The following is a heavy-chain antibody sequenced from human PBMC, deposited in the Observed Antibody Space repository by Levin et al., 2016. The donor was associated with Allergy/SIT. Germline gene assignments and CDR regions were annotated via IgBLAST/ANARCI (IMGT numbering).Heavy chain of an antibody. D-gene: IGHD3-10*01. V-gene: IGHV4-34*01. CDR2: INHSGST. CDR1: GGSFSGYY. Sequence: SETLSLTCAVNGGSFSGYYWSWIRQPPGKGLEWIGEINHSGSTKYNPSLKSRVTISEDTSKNQFSLKLSSVTAADTAVYYCARGLGDDCFDYWGQGTLVTVSS. CDR3: ARGLGDDCFDY. J-gene: IGHJ4*02.